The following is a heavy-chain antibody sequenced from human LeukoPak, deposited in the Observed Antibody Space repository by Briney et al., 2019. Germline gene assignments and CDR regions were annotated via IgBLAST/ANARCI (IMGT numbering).Heavy chain of an antibody. J-gene: IGHJ4*02. CDR3: ARGSRKRWYSSSWRHPLDY. CDR2: INHSGST. D-gene: IGHD6-13*01. Sequence: SETLSLTCTVSGYAIISGGFSWNWIRQPPGKGLEWIGEINHSGSTNYNPSLKSRVTISVDTSKNQFSLKLSSVTAADTAVYYCARGSRKRWYSSSWRHPLDYWGQGTLVTVSS. CDR1: GYAIISGGFS. V-gene: IGHV4-30-2*01.